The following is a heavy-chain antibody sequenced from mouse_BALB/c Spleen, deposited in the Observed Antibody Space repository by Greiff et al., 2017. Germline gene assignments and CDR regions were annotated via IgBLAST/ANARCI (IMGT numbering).Heavy chain of an antibody. Sequence: DVKLQESGPGLVKPSQSLSLTCSVTGYSITSGYYWNWIRQFPGNKLEWMGYISYDGSNNYNPSLKNRISITRDTSKNQFFLKLNSVTTEDTATYYCARGDYDVGYWGQGTTLTVSS. CDR1: GYSITSGYY. CDR2: ISYDGSN. CDR3: ARGDYDVGY. D-gene: IGHD2-4*01. V-gene: IGHV3-6*02. J-gene: IGHJ2*01.